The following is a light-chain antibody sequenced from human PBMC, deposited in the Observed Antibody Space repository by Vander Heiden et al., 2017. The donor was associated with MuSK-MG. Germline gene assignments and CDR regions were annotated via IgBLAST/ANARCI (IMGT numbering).Light chain of an antibody. CDR2: DVS. J-gene: IGLJ1*01. CDR1: SSDVGGYNY. V-gene: IGLV2-14*01. Sequence: QSALTQPASVSGSPGQSITISCTGTSSDVGGYNYVSWYQQHPGKAPNLMIYDVSNRPSGVSNRFSGSKSGNTASLTITGLQAEDEADYYCSSYKSSSTLGVFGTGTKLTVL. CDR3: SSYKSSSTLGV.